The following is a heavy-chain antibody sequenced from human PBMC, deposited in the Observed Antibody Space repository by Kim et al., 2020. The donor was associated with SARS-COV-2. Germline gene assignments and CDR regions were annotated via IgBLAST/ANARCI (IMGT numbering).Heavy chain of an antibody. CDR3: AADGVLDYYYRMDV. CDR2: ISGYNGDT. D-gene: IGHD1-1*01. J-gene: IGHJ6*02. V-gene: IGHV1-18*01. Sequence: ASVKVSCKASGYTFTNYGLSWVRQAPGQGLEWMGWISGYNGDTNYAQKFQGRVTMTTDTSTSTAYMELRSLRSDDTAVYYCAADGVLDYYYRMDVWGQGTTVTVFS. CDR1: GYTFTNYG.